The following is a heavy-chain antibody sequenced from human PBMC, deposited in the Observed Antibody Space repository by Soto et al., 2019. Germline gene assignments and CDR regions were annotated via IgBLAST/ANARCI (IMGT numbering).Heavy chain of an antibody. CDR2: ISWNSGSI. Sequence: VQLVESGGGLVQPGRSLRLSCAASGFTFDDYAMHWVRQAPGKGLEWVSGISWNSGSIGYADSVKGRFTISRDNAKNSLYLQMNSLRAEDTALYYCAKDKLSSYYDFWSGYHEFDYWGQGTLVTVSS. V-gene: IGHV3-9*01. CDR3: AKDKLSSYYDFWSGYHEFDY. J-gene: IGHJ4*02. CDR1: GFTFDDYA. D-gene: IGHD3-3*01.